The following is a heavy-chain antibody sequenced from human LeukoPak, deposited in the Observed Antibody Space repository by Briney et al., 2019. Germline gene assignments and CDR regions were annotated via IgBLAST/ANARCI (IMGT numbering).Heavy chain of an antibody. CDR2: IYYSGST. CDR3: ARGESSPPSYYYYDMYV. D-gene: IGHD6-13*01. CDR1: GVSISSAY. Sequence: SSESLSLTCTVDGVSISSAYWSWIRQPPGKGLEWLGYIYYSGSTNYKPSLKSRVTISVDTSKNQFSLKLNSVTAADTAVYYCARGESSPPSYYYYDMYVWGKGTTVTVSS. V-gene: IGHV4-59*01. J-gene: IGHJ6*03.